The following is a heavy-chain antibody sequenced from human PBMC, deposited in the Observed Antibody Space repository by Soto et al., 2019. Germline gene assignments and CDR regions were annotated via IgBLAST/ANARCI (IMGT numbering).Heavy chain of an antibody. CDR1: GGSIDSAGSY. V-gene: IGHV4-31*11. J-gene: IGHJ4*02. CDR2: IYHGGTT. Sequence: QVQLQESGPGLVRPSQTLSLTCAVSGGSIDSAGSYWSWIRQIPGRGLEWIGHIYHGGTTDYNPSLKSRITMSVDTSQNQFSLELDSGTAADPAVSYCARYCSGGTCYDRIDYWGQGTLVTVSS. D-gene: IGHD2-15*01. CDR3: ARYCSGGTCYDRIDY.